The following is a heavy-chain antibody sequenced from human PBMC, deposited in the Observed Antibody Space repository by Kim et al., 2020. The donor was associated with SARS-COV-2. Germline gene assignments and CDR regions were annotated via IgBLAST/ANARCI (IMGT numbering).Heavy chain of an antibody. Sequence: ASVKVSCKASGYTFTSYGISWVRQAPGQGLEWMGWISAYNGNTNYAQKLQGRVTMTTDTSTSTAYMELRSLRSDDTAVYYCARDPEGVPAANRRKNWFDPWGQGTLVTVSS. D-gene: IGHD2-2*01. V-gene: IGHV1-18*01. J-gene: IGHJ5*02. CDR3: ARDPEGVPAANRRKNWFDP. CDR1: GYTFTSYG. CDR2: ISAYNGNT.